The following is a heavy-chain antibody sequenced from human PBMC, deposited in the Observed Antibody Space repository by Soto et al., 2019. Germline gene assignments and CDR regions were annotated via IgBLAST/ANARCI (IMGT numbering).Heavy chain of an antibody. J-gene: IGHJ5*02. CDR2: INYSGETT. CDR3: ARTYYYGSGSYPRFDP. CDR1: GFTFSSYG. D-gene: IGHD3-10*01. Sequence: GGSLRLSCAASGFTFSSYGMSWVRQAPGKGLEWVSTINYSGETTYNADSVKGRFTISRDNSKNTLDLQMSSLRAEDTAVYYCARTYYYGSGSYPRFDPWGQGTLVTVSS. V-gene: IGHV3-23*01.